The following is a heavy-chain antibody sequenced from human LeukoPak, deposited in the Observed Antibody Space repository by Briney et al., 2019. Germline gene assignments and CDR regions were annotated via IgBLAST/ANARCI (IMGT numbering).Heavy chain of an antibody. CDR1: GFTFSDAW. CDR2: ISGSGDST. J-gene: IGHJ6*02. V-gene: IGHV3-23*01. D-gene: IGHD1-14*01. Sequence: GGSLRLSCAASGFTFSDAWMNWVRQAPGKGLEWVAIISGSGDSTNYGDSVKGRFTISRDNFKRTVHLEMSNLRADDTAMYYCVRRAAVRGMDFWGLGTTVMVSS. CDR3: VRRAAVRGMDF.